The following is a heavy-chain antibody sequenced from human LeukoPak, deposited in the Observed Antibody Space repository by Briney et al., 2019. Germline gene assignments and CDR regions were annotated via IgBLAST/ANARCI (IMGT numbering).Heavy chain of an antibody. D-gene: IGHD3-22*01. CDR3: ARKTYYYDSSKFGWFDS. Sequence: GGSPRLSCTASGFNFKFSWMSWVRQAPGKGLECVANIKSDGSEKYYVDSVKGRFTISRDNAENSLYLQMNSLRAEDTAIYYCARKTYYYDSSKFGWFDSWGQGILVNVSS. CDR1: GFNFKFSW. V-gene: IGHV3-7*01. CDR2: IKSDGSEK. J-gene: IGHJ5*01.